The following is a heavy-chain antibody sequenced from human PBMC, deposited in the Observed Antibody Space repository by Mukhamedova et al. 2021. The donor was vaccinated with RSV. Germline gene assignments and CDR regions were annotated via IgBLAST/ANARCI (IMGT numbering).Heavy chain of an antibody. CDR3: VRLMYYYGSGSPYAFDI. D-gene: IGHD3-10*01. J-gene: IGHJ3*02. CDR2: IYSGGTT. V-gene: IGHV3-53*01. Sequence: GKGLEWVSVIYSGGTTYYADSVKGRFTISRDNSKNTLYLQMNSLRVDDTAVYYCVRLMYYYGSGSPYAFDIWGQGTMVTVSS.